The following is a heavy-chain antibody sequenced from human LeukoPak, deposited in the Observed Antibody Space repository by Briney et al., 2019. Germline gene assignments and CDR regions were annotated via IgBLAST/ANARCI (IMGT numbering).Heavy chain of an antibody. V-gene: IGHV3-64*01. J-gene: IGHJ4*02. CDR1: GFTFSSYA. CDR3: ARESGDYVALFDY. CDR2: ISSNGGST. Sequence: GGSLRLSCAASGFTFSSYAMHWVRQAPGKGLEYVSAISSNGGSTYYANSVKGRFTISRDNSKNTLYLQMGSLRAEDMAAYYCARESGDYVALFDYWGQGTLVTVSS. D-gene: IGHD4-17*01.